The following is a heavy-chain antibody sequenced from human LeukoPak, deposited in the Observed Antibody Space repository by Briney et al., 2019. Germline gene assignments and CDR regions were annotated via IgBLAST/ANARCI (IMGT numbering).Heavy chain of an antibody. CDR1: GGSTSSYY. CDR3: ARDPGGSPYYFDY. J-gene: IGHJ4*02. D-gene: IGHD1-26*01. CDR2: IESSGST. Sequence: SETLSLTCTVSGGSTSSYYWNWIRQPAGKGLEWIGRIESSGSTNYNPSLKSRVTISVDTSKNQFSLKLSSVTAADTAVYYCARDPGGSPYYFDYWGQGTLVTVSS. V-gene: IGHV4-4*07.